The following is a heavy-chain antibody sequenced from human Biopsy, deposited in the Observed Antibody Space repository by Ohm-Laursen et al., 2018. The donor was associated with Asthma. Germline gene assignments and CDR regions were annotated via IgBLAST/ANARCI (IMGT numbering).Heavy chain of an antibody. Sequence: GPSVTASCTTSGSSFNSAGITWVRQAPGQGLEWMGWISVYNGNTKVAQKLQDRVTMITDTSTSTAYMELRSLRSDDTAVYFCARAVDYSHYYGIDVWGQGTTVTVS. J-gene: IGHJ6*02. D-gene: IGHD3-10*01. CDR3: ARAVDYSHYYGIDV. V-gene: IGHV1-18*01. CDR1: GSSFNSAG. CDR2: ISVYNGNT.